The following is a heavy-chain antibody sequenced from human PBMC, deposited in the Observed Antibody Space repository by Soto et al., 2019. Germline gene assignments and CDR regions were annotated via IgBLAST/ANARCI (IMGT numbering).Heavy chain of an antibody. V-gene: IGHV3-30*18. Sequence: VQLVESGGGVVQPGRSLRLSCAASGFTFSDYAMHWVRQAPGKGLEWVAVVSHDGRNTHYADSVKGRFTISRDSSKKTVWLEMTSQRAEDTAVYYCAKGGRQWLVTSDFNYWGQGALVTVSS. D-gene: IGHD6-19*01. J-gene: IGHJ4*02. CDR2: VSHDGRNT. CDR3: AKGGRQWLVTSDFNY. CDR1: GFTFSDYA.